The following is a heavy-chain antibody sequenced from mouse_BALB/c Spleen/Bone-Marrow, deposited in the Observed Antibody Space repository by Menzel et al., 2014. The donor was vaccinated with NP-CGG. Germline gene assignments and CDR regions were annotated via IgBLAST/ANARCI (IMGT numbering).Heavy chain of an antibody. CDR3: AKSGYGSFDY. CDR1: GYAFSSYW. J-gene: IGHJ2*01. Sequence: VKLVESGAELVRPGSSVKISRKASGYAFSSYWVNWVRQRPGQGLEWIGQIYPGDGDTNYNGKFKDKATLTADKSSSTAYMQLSSLTSEASAVYFCAKSGYGSFDYWGQGTTLTVSS. CDR2: IYPGDGDT. D-gene: IGHD1-2*01. V-gene: IGHV1-80*01.